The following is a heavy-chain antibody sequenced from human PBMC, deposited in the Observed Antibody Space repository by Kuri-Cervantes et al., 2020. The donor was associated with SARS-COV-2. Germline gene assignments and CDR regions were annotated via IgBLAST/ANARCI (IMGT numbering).Heavy chain of an antibody. CDR2: IYYSGST. V-gene: IGHV4-59*12. CDR1: GGSISSYY. Sequence: SETLSLTCTVSGGSISSYYWSWIRQPPGQGLEWLGYIYYSGSTKYNPSLESRVTISLDTSRNQFSLKLSSVTAADSAVYYCARSGYYSRGVTYYYMDVWDKGTTGTVSS. CDR3: ARSGYYSRGVTYYYMDV. D-gene: IGHD3-22*01. J-gene: IGHJ6*03.